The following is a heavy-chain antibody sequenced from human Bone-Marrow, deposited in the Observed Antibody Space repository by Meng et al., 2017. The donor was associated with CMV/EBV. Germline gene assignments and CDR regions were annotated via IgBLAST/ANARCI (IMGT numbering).Heavy chain of an antibody. CDR3: AGDISPQLVLFLQLRHNYDGMAV. D-gene: IGHD6-13*01. Sequence: GESLKISCAASGFTFDDYGMSWVRQTPGKGLEWVSGMNWNGGSKVYADSVKGRFTISRDNAKNSLYLQMNSLRVEDTALYYCAGDISPQLVLFLQLRHNYDGMAVWGQGNTVHVSS. CDR2: MNWNGGSK. J-gene: IGHJ6*02. V-gene: IGHV3-20*04. CDR1: GFTFDDYG.